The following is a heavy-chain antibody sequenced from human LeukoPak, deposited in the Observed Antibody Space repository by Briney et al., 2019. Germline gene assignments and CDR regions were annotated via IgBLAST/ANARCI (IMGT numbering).Heavy chain of an antibody. Sequence: ASVKVSCKASGYTFTSYDINWVRQATGQGLEWMGWMNPNSGNTGYVQKLQGRVTMTRNTSISTAYMELSSLRSEDTAVYYCARGLLSYDFWSGYYSGARKYYYGMDVWGQGTTVTVSS. D-gene: IGHD3-3*01. V-gene: IGHV1-8*01. CDR2: MNPNSGNT. CDR3: ARGLLSYDFWSGYYSGARKYYYGMDV. CDR1: GYTFTSYD. J-gene: IGHJ6*02.